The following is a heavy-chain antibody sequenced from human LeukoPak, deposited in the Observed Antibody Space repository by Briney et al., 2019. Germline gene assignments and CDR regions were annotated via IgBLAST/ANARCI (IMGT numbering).Heavy chain of an antibody. CDR1: GFTLSSYA. V-gene: IGHV3-23*01. CDR3: AKDQASLTDFWSGYYTGIIDY. J-gene: IGHJ4*02. Sequence: GGSLRLSCAASGFTLSSYAVTWVRQPPGKGLEWVSVISGGGGGTFYADSVKGRFTISRDSSKNTLYLQMNSLRAEDTAVYYCAKDQASLTDFWSGYYTGIIDYWGQGTLVTVSS. D-gene: IGHD3-3*01. CDR2: ISGGGGGT.